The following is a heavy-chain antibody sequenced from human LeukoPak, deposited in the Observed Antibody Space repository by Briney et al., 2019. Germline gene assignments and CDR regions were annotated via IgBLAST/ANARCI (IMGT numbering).Heavy chain of an antibody. V-gene: IGHV3-7*01. J-gene: IGHJ4*02. Sequence: GGSLRLSCAASGFSFSAYWMTWVRQAPGTGLEWVANINPAGSDTYYLDPVKGRFSISRASAKNLVYLQMNSLRAEDTAVYHCARFGYVAAVDVWGQGTPVTVSS. CDR3: ARFGYVAAVDV. CDR1: GFSFSAYW. D-gene: IGHD2-15*01. CDR2: INPAGSDT.